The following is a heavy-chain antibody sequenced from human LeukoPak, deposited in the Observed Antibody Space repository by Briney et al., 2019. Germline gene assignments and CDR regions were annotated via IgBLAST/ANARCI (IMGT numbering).Heavy chain of an antibody. D-gene: IGHD5-18*01. V-gene: IGHV1-18*01. Sequence: ASVRVSCKASGYTFTSYGISWVRQAPGQGLEWMGWISVYNGNTYYAQKFQGRVTMTTDISTSTAYMQLRSLRSDDTAVYYCARVLVDNYGHYYYYMDVWGKGTTVTVPS. CDR1: GYTFTSYG. CDR3: ARVLVDNYGHYYYYMDV. J-gene: IGHJ6*03. CDR2: ISVYNGNT.